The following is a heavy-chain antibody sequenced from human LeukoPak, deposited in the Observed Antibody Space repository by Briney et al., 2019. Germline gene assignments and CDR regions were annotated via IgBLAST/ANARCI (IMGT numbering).Heavy chain of an antibody. D-gene: IGHD3-10*01. J-gene: IGHJ4*02. CDR1: GGSISSSNYY. CDR2: VYHSGDT. CDR3: ARGEERGSGTVHFDF. V-gene: IGHV4-61*05. Sequence: SETLSLTCTVSGGSISSSNYYWGWIRQPPGKGLEWIGEVYHSGDTNYNPSLRSRVTISADKSNNQFSLRLNSVTAADTAVFYCARGEERGSGTVHFDFWGQGILVTVSS.